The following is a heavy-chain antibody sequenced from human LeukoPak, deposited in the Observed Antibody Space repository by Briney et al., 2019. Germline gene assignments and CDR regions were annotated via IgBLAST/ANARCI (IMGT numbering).Heavy chain of an antibody. CDR3: ARASGPFDY. Sequence: GGSLRLSCAASGFTFSIYGMHWVRQAPGKGLEWVAVIWNDGSNKYYADSVKGRFTISRDNSRNTLYLQMNSLRAEDTAVYSCARASGPFDYWGQGTLVTVSS. J-gene: IGHJ4*02. CDR2: IWNDGSNK. V-gene: IGHV3-33*01. CDR1: GFTFSIYG. D-gene: IGHD3-10*01.